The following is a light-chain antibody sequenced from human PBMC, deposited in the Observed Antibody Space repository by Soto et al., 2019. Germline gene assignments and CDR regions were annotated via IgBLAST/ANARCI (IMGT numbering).Light chain of an antibody. J-gene: IGKJ1*01. CDR3: QQYGSSPRT. V-gene: IGKV3-20*01. CDR2: GAS. CDR1: QSVSSSS. Sequence: ENVLTQSPGTLSLSPGERATLFCRASQSVSSSSLAWYQQKPGQAPRLLMYGASSRATGIPDRFSGSGSGTDFTLTIRTPEPEDFAVYYCQQYGSSPRTFGQGTKVDIK.